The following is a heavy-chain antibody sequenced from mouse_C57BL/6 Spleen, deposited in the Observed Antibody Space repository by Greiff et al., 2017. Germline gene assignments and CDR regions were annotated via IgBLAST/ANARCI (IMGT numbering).Heavy chain of an antibody. CDR2: INPNNGGT. CDR1: GYTFTDYY. Sequence: EVQLQQSGPELVKPGASVKISCKASGYTFTDYYMNWVKQSHGKSLEWIGDINPNNGGTSYNQKFKGKATLTVDKSSSTAYMELRSLTSEDSAVYYCARASDRHDGYYPFDYWGQGTTLTVSS. V-gene: IGHV1-26*01. CDR3: ARASDRHDGYYPFDY. J-gene: IGHJ2*01. D-gene: IGHD2-3*01.